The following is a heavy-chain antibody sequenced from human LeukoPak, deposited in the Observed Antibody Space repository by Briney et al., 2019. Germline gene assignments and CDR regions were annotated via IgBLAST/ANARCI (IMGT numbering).Heavy chain of an antibody. Sequence: ASVKVSCKTSGYTFSNHGISWVRQAPGQGLEWMGWISGYNGNTNCVKKFRGRVTMTTDTSTSTAYMELRSLSSDDTALYYCARDLSLGRHDDGEPFDYWGQGTLVTVSS. J-gene: IGHJ4*02. CDR1: GYTFSNHG. D-gene: IGHD4-17*01. CDR3: ARDLSLGRHDDGEPFDY. V-gene: IGHV1-18*01. CDR2: ISGYNGNT.